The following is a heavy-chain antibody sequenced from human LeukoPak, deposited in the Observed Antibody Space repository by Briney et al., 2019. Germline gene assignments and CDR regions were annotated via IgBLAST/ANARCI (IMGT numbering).Heavy chain of an antibody. Sequence: PGGSLRLSCAASGFTFSSYGMHWVRQAPGKGLEYVSAISSNGGSTYYANSVKGRFTISRDNSKSTLYLQMGSLRAEDMAVYYCARVRGYSYGSSDYWGQGTLVTVSP. CDR1: GFTFSSYG. J-gene: IGHJ4*02. CDR2: ISSNGGST. D-gene: IGHD5-18*01. V-gene: IGHV3-64*01. CDR3: ARVRGYSYGSSDY.